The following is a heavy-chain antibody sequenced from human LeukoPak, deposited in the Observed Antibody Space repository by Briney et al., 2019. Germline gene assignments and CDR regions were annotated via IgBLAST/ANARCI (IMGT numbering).Heavy chain of an antibody. CDR3: ARVPFLRYDFWSGYPVYMDV. J-gene: IGHJ6*03. D-gene: IGHD3-3*01. CDR1: GGSFSGYY. Sequence: SETLSLTYAVYGGSFSGYYWSWIRQPPGKGLEWIGEINHSGSTNYNPSLKSRVTISVDTSKNQFSLKLSSVTAADTAVYYCARVPFLRYDFWSGYPVYMDVWGKGTTVTVSS. CDR2: INHSGST. V-gene: IGHV4-34*01.